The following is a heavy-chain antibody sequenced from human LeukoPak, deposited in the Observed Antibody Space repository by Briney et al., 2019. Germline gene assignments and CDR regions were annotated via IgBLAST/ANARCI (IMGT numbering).Heavy chain of an antibody. J-gene: IGHJ5*02. CDR2: ISGSGGST. D-gene: IGHD3-10*01. CDR3: AKDPYGSGSYYNPGWFDP. CDR1: GFTFSSYA. V-gene: IGHV3-23*01. Sequence: GGSLGLSCAASGFTFSSYAMSWVRQAPGKGLEWVSAISGSGGSTYYADSVKGRFTISRDNSKNTLYLQMNSLRAEDTAVYYCAKDPYGSGSYYNPGWFDPWGQGTLVTVSS.